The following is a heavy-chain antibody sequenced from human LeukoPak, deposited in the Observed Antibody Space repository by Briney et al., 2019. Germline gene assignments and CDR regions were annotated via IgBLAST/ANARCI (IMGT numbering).Heavy chain of an antibody. D-gene: IGHD4-17*01. CDR3: ARDLIYGTFDY. CDR2: IRSDESNK. CDR1: GFTFSNYG. Sequence: GGSLRLSCAASGFTFSNYGMHWVRQAPGKGLEWVAFIRSDESNKYYADSVKGRFTISRDDSKSTLYLQMNSLRAEDTAVYYCARDLIYGTFDYWGQGTLVTVSS. J-gene: IGHJ4*02. V-gene: IGHV3-30*02.